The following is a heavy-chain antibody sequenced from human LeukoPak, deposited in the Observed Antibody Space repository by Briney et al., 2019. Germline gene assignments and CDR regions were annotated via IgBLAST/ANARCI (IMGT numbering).Heavy chain of an antibody. V-gene: IGHV4-34*01. J-gene: IGHJ4*02. Sequence: SETLSLTCAVYGGSFSGYYWSWIRQPPGKGLEWIGEINHSGSTNYNPSLKSRVTISVDTSKNQFSLKLSSVTAADTAVYYCARDETTPLPGAYWGQGTLVTVSS. CDR3: ARDETTPLPGAY. CDR1: GGSFSGYY. CDR2: INHSGST. D-gene: IGHD4-17*01.